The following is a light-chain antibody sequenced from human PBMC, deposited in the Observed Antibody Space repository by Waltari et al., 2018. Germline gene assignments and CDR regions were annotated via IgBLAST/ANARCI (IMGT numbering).Light chain of an antibody. J-gene: IGKJ4*01. V-gene: IGKV1-6*01. CDR2: AAR. CDR1: QGVRID. Sequence: AIQMTQSPSSLSASVVDRVIISCRASQGVRIDVGWYQQKAGKAPKLLIYAARSLQSGVPSRFSGSGSGTDFTLSISSLQPEDVATYYCLQDYTYPFTFGGGTKVEIK. CDR3: LQDYTYPFT.